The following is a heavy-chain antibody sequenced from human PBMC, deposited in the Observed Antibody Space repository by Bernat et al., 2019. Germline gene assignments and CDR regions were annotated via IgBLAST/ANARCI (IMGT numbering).Heavy chain of an antibody. Sequence: EVQLAESGGGLVQPGGSLRLSCAASGFTFSDYWMDWVRQAPGKGPAWVSRINIDGTTTNYADSVKGRFTMSRDNAKNTVYLQMNSLRAEDTTVYYCVRDPNRKLDYWGQGTQVTVSP. J-gene: IGHJ4*02. CDR2: INIDGTTT. D-gene: IGHD1-1*01. CDR3: VRDPNRKLDY. CDR1: GFTFSDYW. V-gene: IGHV3-74*01.